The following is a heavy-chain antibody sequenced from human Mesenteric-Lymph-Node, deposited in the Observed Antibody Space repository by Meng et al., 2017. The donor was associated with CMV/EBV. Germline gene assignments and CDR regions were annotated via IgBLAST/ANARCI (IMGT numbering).Heavy chain of an antibody. CDR3: AKDSGESLYYYYAMDV. CDR1: EFTFSIYA. D-gene: IGHD3-10*01. V-gene: IGHV3-23*01. CDR2: ISGSGSST. J-gene: IGHJ6*01. Sequence: GGSLRLSCAASEFTFSIYAMNWVRQAPGKGLEWVSSISGSGSSTYYADSVKGRFTISRDNSKNTLYLQMNSLRAEDTAVYYCAKDSGESLYYYYAMDVWGQGTTVTVSS.